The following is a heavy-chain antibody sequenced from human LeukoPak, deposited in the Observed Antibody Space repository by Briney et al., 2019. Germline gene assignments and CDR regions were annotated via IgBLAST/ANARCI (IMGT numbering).Heavy chain of an antibody. CDR1: GGSISSYY. CDR2: INFSGST. CDR3: AKDLRGSTPEHE. V-gene: IGHV4-4*07. J-gene: IGHJ4*02. D-gene: IGHD1-1*01. Sequence: SETLSLTCSVSGGSISSYYWTWIRQPAGKGLEWIGRINFSGSTNYNPSLKSRVTVSVDTSKNQFSLEMNSVTAEDTAIYYCAKDLRGSTPEHEWGQGTLVTVSS.